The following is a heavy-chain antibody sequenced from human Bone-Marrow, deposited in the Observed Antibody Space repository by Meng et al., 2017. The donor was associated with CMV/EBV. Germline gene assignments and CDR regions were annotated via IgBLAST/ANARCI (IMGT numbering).Heavy chain of an antibody. CDR1: GFTCSSSG. J-gene: IGHJ4*02. CDR2: RGYNGRNE. Sequence: LSWTASGFTCSSSGMSWVRQAPGKGLEWVAFRGYNGRNEYYVDSVKGRFTISRDNSKNTLYLQMSSLRAEDTAVYHCAKGRGFYFDLWGQGTLVTVSS. CDR3: AKGRGFYFDL. V-gene: IGHV3-30*02.